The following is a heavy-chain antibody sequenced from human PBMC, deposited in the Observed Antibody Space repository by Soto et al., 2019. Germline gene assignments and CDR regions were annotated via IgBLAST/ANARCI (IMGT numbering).Heavy chain of an antibody. D-gene: IGHD6-13*01. CDR2: ISYDGSNK. Sequence: QVQLVESGGGVVQPGRSLRLSCAASGFTFSSYGMHWVRQAPGKGLEWVAVISYDGSNKYYADSVKGRFTISRDNSKNRLYLQMNSLRAEDTAVYYCAKDMQQQLVPYYYYGMDVWGQGTTVTVSS. J-gene: IGHJ6*02. CDR3: AKDMQQQLVPYYYYGMDV. V-gene: IGHV3-30*18. CDR1: GFTFSSYG.